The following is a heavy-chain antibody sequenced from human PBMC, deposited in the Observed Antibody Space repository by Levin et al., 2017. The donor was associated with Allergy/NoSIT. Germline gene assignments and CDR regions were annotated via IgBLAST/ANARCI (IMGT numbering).Heavy chain of an antibody. J-gene: IGHJ3*02. D-gene: IGHD6-13*01. Sequence: GGSLRLSCAASGFTFSSYWMSWVRQAPGKGLEWVANIKQDGSEKYYVDSVKGRFTISRDNAKNSLYLQMNSLRAEDTAVYYCARDLDSSSWYDDDAFDSWGQGTMVTVSS. CDR2: IKQDGSEK. CDR1: GFTFSSYW. CDR3: ARDLDSSSWYDDDAFDS. V-gene: IGHV3-7*01.